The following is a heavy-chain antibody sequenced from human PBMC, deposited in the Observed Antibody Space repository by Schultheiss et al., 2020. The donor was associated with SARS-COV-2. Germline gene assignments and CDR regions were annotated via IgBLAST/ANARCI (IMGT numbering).Heavy chain of an antibody. CDR1: GGSFSGYY. D-gene: IGHD2-2*01. Sequence: SETLSLTCAVYGGSFSGYYWSWIRQHPGKGLEWIGSIYYSGSTYYNPSLKSRVTISVDTSKNQFSLKVNSVTAADTAVYSCARVVPAAGWFDPWGQGTLVTVSS. CDR2: IYYSGST. V-gene: IGHV4-34*01. J-gene: IGHJ5*02. CDR3: ARVVPAAGWFDP.